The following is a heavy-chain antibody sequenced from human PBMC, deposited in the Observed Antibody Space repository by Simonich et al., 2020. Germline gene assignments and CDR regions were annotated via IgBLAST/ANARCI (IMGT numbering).Heavy chain of an antibody. Sequence: VQLVQSGAEVKKPGESLKISCKGSGYSFTSYWFGWGRPMPGKGLEWMGIIYPGDTDTSNSPSFQGQVTISADKSISTAYLQWSSLNASDTAMYYCARQLNDFDIWGQGTMVTVSS. CDR2: IYPGDTDT. D-gene: IGHD1-1*01. CDR1: GYSFTSYW. CDR3: ARQLNDFDI. V-gene: IGHV5-51*01. J-gene: IGHJ3*02.